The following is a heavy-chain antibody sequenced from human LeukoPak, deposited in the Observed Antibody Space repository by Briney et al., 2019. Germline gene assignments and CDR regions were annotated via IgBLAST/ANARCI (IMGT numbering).Heavy chain of an antibody. J-gene: IGHJ4*02. CDR1: GGSISSGSYY. V-gene: IGHV4-61*02. Sequence: SQTLSLTCTVSGGSISSGSYYWSWIRQPAGKGLEWIVRIYTSGSTNYNLSLKSRVTISVDTSKNQFSLKLSSVTAADTAVYYCATSPAYSTMIKYYFDYWGQGTLVTVSS. CDR3: ATSPAYSTMIKYYFDY. D-gene: IGHD6-13*01. CDR2: IYTSGST.